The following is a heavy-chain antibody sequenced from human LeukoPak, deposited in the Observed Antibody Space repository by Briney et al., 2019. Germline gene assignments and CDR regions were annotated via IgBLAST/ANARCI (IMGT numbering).Heavy chain of an antibody. CDR1: GFTFGDYA. CDR2: IRSKAYGGTT. V-gene: IGHV3-49*04. D-gene: IGHD3-9*01. J-gene: IGHJ4*02. CDR3: TRRADWLDY. Sequence: GGSLRLSCTASGFTFGDYAMTWVRQAPGKGLEWVGFIRSKAYGGTTEYAASVKGRFTISRDDSKSIAYLQMNSLKTEDTAVYYCTRRADWLDYWGQGTLVTVSS.